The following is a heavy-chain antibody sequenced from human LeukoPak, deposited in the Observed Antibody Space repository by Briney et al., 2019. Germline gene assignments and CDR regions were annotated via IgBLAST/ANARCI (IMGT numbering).Heavy chain of an antibody. J-gene: IGHJ4*02. Sequence: GGSLRLSCAASGFTFSSYGMHWVRQAPGKGLEWVSVIYSGGSTYYADSVKGRFTISRDNSKNTLYLQMNSLRAEDTAVYYCAAAPIGLYYWGQGTLVTVSS. CDR1: GFTFSSYG. CDR2: IYSGGST. V-gene: IGHV3-NL1*01. D-gene: IGHD3-10*01. CDR3: AAAPIGLYY.